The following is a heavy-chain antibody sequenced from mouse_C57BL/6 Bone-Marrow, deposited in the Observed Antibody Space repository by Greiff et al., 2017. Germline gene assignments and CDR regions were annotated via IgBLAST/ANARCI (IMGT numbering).Heavy chain of an antibody. CDR3: ARPVASENYAMDY. Sequence: VQLQQSGPVLVKPGASVKMSCKASGYTFTDYYMNWVKQSHGKSLEWIGVINPYNGGTSYNQKFKGKATLTVDKSSSTAYMELNSLTSEDSAVXDCARPVASENYAMDYWGQGTSVTVSS. V-gene: IGHV1-19*01. D-gene: IGHD6-1*01. J-gene: IGHJ4*01. CDR1: GYTFTDYY. CDR2: INPYNGGT.